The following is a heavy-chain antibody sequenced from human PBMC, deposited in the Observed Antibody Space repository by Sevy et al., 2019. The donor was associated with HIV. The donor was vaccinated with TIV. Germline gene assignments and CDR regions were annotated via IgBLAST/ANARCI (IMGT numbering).Heavy chain of an antibody. CDR3: AKDSLTTVSYYVDY. D-gene: IGHD4-17*01. CDR2: ISYDGSNK. Sequence: GGSLRLSCAASGFTFSSYGMHWVRQAPGKGLEWVAVISYDGSNKYYADSVKGRFTISRDNSTNTPYLQMNSLRAEDTAVYYCAKDSLTTVSYYVDYWGQGTLVTVSS. V-gene: IGHV3-30*18. CDR1: GFTFSSYG. J-gene: IGHJ4*02.